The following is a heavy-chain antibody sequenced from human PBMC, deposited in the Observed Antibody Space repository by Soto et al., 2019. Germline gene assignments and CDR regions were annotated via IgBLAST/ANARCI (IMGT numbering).Heavy chain of an antibody. CDR2: IYYSGST. D-gene: IGHD3-10*01. CDR1: GGSISSYY. V-gene: IGHV4-59*01. J-gene: IGHJ5*02. Sequence: PSETLSLICTVSGGSISSYYWSWIRQPPGKGLEWIGYIYYSGSTNYNPSLKSRVTISVDTSKNQFSLKLSSVTAADTAVYYCARVGSGGGSGWFDPWGQVPAVT. CDR3: ARVGSGGGSGWFDP.